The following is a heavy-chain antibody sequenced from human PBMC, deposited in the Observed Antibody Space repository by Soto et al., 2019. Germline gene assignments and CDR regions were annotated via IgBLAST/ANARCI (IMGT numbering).Heavy chain of an antibody. J-gene: IGHJ5*01. V-gene: IGHV4-34*01. D-gene: IGHD3-3*01. CDR3: ARDYYFWCCYRKINWFDS. CDR2: INHSGST. CDR1: GGSFSGYY. Sequence: SETLSLTCAVYGGSFSGYYWSWIRQPPGKGLEWIGEINHSGSTNYNPSLKSRVTISVDTSKNQFSLKLSSVTAADTAVYYCARDYYFWCCYRKINWFDSWGQGTLVPVSS.